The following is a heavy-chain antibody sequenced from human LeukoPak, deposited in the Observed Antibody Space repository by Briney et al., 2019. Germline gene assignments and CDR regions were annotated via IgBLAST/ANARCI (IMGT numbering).Heavy chain of an antibody. V-gene: IGHV1-18*01. CDR2: ISASNGNT. CDR1: GYTFTSHG. J-gene: IGHJ4*02. D-gene: IGHD6-13*01. Sequence: ASVKVSCKASGYTFTSHGISWVRQAPGQGLEWMGWISASNGNTDYAQKFQGRVTMTTDTSTTTAYMELRSLRSDDTAVYYCATDTSYSWYDTFGEYWGQGTLVTVSS. CDR3: ATDTSYSWYDTFGEY.